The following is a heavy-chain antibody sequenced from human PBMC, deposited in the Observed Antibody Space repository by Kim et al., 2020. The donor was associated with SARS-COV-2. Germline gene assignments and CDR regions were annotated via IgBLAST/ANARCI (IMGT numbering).Heavy chain of an antibody. CDR2: ISGSGSKT. D-gene: IGHD3-16*01. J-gene: IGHJ4*02. CDR1: EFTFSSYA. V-gene: IGHV3-23*01. Sequence: GGSLRLSCAVSEFTFSSYAMSWVRQAPGKGLEWVSGISGSGSKTYYADSVKGRFTISRDNSKNTLFLLMNSLRAEDTAVYYCAKAYTTTHYWRFDYWGQGTLVTVSP. CDR3: AKAYTTTHYWRFDY.